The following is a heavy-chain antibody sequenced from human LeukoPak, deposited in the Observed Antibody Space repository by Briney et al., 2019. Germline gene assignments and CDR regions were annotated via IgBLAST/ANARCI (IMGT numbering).Heavy chain of an antibody. D-gene: IGHD6-25*01. J-gene: IGHJ6*03. Sequence: SETLSLTCDVSGYSITSGYYWGWFRQPPGKGLEWIGNISHAGNTYYNPSLRSRVTISVDTSKNQFSLRLTSVTAADTAVYYCARQGGISSPYYYYYMDVWGKGTTVTVSS. CDR1: GYSITSGYY. V-gene: IGHV4-38-2*01. CDR3: ARQGGISSPYYYYYMDV. CDR2: ISHAGNT.